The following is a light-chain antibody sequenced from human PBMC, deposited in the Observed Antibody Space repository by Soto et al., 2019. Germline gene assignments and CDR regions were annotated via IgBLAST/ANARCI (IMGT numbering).Light chain of an antibody. CDR3: AAWDDSLNVYV. CDR1: SSNIGNNA. Sequence: QSVLTQPPSVSEAPRQRVTISCSGSSSNIGNNAVNWYQQLPGKAPKLLIYYDDLLPSGVSDRFSGSKSGTSASLAISGLQSEDEADYYCAAWDDSLNVYVFGTGTRSPS. V-gene: IGLV1-36*01. CDR2: YDD. J-gene: IGLJ1*01.